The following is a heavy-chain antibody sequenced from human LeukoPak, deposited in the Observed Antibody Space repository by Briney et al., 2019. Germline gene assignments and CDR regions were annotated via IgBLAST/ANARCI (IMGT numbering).Heavy chain of an antibody. Sequence: SETLSLTCAVYGGSFSGYYWSWIRQPPGKGLEWIGRIYTSGSTNYNPSLKSRVTISVDTSKNQFSLKLSSVTAADTAVYYCARESSYDILTGSPRGFDYWGQGTLVTVSS. D-gene: IGHD3-9*01. CDR3: ARESSYDILTGSPRGFDY. CDR2: IYTSGST. V-gene: IGHV4-4*08. CDR1: GGSFSGYY. J-gene: IGHJ4*02.